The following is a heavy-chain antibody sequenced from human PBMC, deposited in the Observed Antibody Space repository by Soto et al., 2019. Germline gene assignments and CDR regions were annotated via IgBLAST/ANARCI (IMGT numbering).Heavy chain of an antibody. V-gene: IGHV4-59*01. CDR1: GGSLINYY. Sequence: WETLSLTCTVSGGSLINYYLSWLRQPPGKGLEWIGYIYYSGSTNYNPSLKSRVTISVDTSKNQFSRKLSSVTAADTAVYYCARARLSRSWWFDPWGQGTLVTVSS. D-gene: IGHD3-10*01. J-gene: IGHJ5*02. CDR2: IYYSGST. CDR3: ARARLSRSWWFDP.